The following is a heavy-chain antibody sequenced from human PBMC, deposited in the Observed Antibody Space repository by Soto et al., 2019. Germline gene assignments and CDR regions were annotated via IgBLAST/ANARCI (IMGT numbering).Heavy chain of an antibody. Sequence: EVQLVESGGGLVQPGGSLRLSCAASGFTFSSYEMNWVRQAPGKGLEWVSYISSSGSTIYYADSVKGRFTISRDNAKNSLYLQMNSLRAEDTAVYYCARLGHDFWSGYLRSYYYGMDVWGQGTTVTVSS. CDR3: ARLGHDFWSGYLRSYYYGMDV. V-gene: IGHV3-48*03. CDR2: ISSSGSTI. J-gene: IGHJ6*02. CDR1: GFTFSSYE. D-gene: IGHD3-3*01.